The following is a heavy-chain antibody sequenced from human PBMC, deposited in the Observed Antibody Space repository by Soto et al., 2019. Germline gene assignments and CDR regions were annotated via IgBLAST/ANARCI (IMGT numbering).Heavy chain of an antibody. CDR2: INHSGST. CDR3: ALAPIGYCSSTSCHRDY. V-gene: IGHV4-34*01. CDR1: GGSFSGYY. D-gene: IGHD2-2*01. J-gene: IGHJ4*02. Sequence: SEPLSLTCAVYGGSFSGYYWSWIRQPPGKGLEWIGEINHSGSTNYNPSLKSRVTISVDTSKNQFSLKLSSVTAADTAVYYCALAPIGYCSSTSCHRDYWGQGTLVTVSS.